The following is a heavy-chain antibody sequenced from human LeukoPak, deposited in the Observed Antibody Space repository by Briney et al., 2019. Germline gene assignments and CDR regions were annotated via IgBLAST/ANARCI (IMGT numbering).Heavy chain of an antibody. Sequence: GGSLRLSCAASGFTFSSYSMNWVRQAPGKGLEWVSSISSSSSYIYYADSVKGRFTISRDNAKNSLYLQMNSLRAEDTAVYYCARISGGWPHTYFDFWGQGTLVT. CDR1: GFTFSSYS. CDR3: ARISGGWPHTYFDF. CDR2: ISSSSSYI. D-gene: IGHD6-19*01. V-gene: IGHV3-21*01. J-gene: IGHJ4*02.